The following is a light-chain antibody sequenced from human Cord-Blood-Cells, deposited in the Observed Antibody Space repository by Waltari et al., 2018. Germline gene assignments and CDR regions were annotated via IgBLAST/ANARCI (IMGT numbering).Light chain of an antibody. Sequence: QSALTQPASVSRSPGQSITISCTGTSSDVGGYNYVSWYQQHPGKAPKLMIYDVSNRPSGVSNRFSGSKSGNTASLTISGLQAEDEADYYCSSYTSSSTLFGTGTKVTV. CDR3: SSYTSSSTL. CDR2: DVS. CDR1: SSDVGGYNY. J-gene: IGLJ1*01. V-gene: IGLV2-14*01.